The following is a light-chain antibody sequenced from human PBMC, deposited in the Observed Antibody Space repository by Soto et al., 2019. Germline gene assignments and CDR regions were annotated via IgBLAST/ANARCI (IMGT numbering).Light chain of an antibody. CDR1: QSLLHSDGSTY. CDR3: MQRIEFPWT. Sequence: DIVLTQTPFSLPVTPGEPASISCKSSQSLLHSDGSTYLDWYLQKPGQSPQLLIYALTNRTSGVPDRFSGSGSGTDFTLKISSVEAEDVGVYYCMQRIEFPWTFGQGTKVEIK. CDR2: ALT. V-gene: IGKV2-40*01. J-gene: IGKJ1*01.